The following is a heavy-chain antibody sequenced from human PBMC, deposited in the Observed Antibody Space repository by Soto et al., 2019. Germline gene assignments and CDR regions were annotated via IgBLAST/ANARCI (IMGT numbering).Heavy chain of an antibody. D-gene: IGHD1-1*01. Sequence: LXLSCASSGFTFSNYYMTWILQSPVKGLEWVSYITRSGSITFDADSVKGRFTISRDNAKNSLYLQMNSLRAEDTAVYYCARVRRSGTTSYYFDSWGQGTLVTVSS. V-gene: IGHV3-11*01. CDR1: GFTFSNYY. J-gene: IGHJ4*02. CDR3: ARVRRSGTTSYYFDS. CDR2: ITRSGSIT.